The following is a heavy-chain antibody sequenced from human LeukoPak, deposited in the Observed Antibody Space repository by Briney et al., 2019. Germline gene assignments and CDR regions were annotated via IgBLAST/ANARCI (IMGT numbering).Heavy chain of an antibody. D-gene: IGHD6-6*01. Sequence: GGSLRLSCAASGFTFSSYAMSWVRQAPGKGLEWVSAISGSGGSTYYADSVKGRFTISRDNSKNTLYLQMNSLRAEDTAVYYCAKDMGYSSSSGRDDYWGQGTLVTVSS. J-gene: IGHJ4*02. CDR2: ISGSGGST. CDR1: GFTFSSYA. CDR3: AKDMGYSSSSGRDDY. V-gene: IGHV3-23*01.